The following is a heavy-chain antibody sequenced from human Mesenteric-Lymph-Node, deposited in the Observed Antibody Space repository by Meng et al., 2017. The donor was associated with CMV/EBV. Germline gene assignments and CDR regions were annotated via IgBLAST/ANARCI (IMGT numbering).Heavy chain of an antibody. D-gene: IGHD3-9*01. J-gene: IGHJ6*02. CDR3: ARAPTSYDILTGYFPNGLDV. V-gene: IGHV3-43*01. Sequence: GESLKISCAASGFTFEDYTMHWVRQAPGRGLEWVSLIRWDGGTVYYADSVKGRFTISRDNSKNSLYLQMNSLRAEDTAVYYCARAPTSYDILTGYFPNGLDVWGQGTTVTVSS. CDR2: IRWDGGTV. CDR1: GFTFEDYT.